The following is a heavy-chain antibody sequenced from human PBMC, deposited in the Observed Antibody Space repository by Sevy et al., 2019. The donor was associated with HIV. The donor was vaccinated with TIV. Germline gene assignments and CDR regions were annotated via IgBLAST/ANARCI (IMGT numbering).Heavy chain of an antibody. V-gene: IGHV3-66*01. D-gene: IGHD3-22*01. J-gene: IGHJ6*02. CDR2: FYSDGRT. CDR3: ARDRYYDASGYYYYYYGMDV. CDR1: GLSVSDNY. Sequence: GGSLRLSCAGSGLSVSDNYMNWVRQAPGKGLELVSVFYSDGRTYYADSVKGRFTISRDNSKNTLYLHMSNLRPEDTAVYYCARDRYYDASGYYYYYYGMDVLGQGTAVTVSS.